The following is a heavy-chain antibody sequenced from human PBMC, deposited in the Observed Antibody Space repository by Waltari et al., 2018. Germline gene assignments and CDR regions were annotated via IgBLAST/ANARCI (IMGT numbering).Heavy chain of an antibody. CDR2: ISGRSGRT. V-gene: IGHV4-59*12. D-gene: IGHD6-13*01. CDR1: GGSFSGYY. CDR3: ARVVYSGSWNVGFDY. J-gene: IGHJ4*02. Sequence: QVQLQESGPGLVKPSETLSLTCAVSGGSFSGYYWGWIRQPPGKGLEWIGYISGRSGRTDYNPSPTSRVTISRDTSKNQCSLKLRSVTAADTAVYYCARVVYSGSWNVGFDYWGQRVLVTVSS.